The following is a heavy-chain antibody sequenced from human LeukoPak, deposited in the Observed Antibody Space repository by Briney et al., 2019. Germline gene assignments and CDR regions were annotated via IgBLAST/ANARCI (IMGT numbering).Heavy chain of an antibody. Sequence: ASVKVSCKASGGTFTGYYMHWVRQAPGQGLEWMGWINPNSGGTNYAQKFQGRVTMTRDTSISTAYMELSRLRSDDTAVYYCARDLECSGGSCYSDYWGQGTLVTVSS. J-gene: IGHJ4*02. CDR1: GGTFTGYY. V-gene: IGHV1-2*02. D-gene: IGHD2-15*01. CDR3: ARDLECSGGSCYSDY. CDR2: INPNSGGT.